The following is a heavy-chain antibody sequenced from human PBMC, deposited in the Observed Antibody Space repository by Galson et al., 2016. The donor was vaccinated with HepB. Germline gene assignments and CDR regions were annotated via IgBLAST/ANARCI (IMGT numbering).Heavy chain of an antibody. CDR3: AKSGRWAARTFDY. D-gene: IGHD3-10*01. Sequence: LEWMGTIYPGDSDTRYSPSFQGQVTISADKSINTAYLQWRSLKASDTAIYYCAKSGRWAARTFDYWGQGTLVTVSS. J-gene: IGHJ4*02. V-gene: IGHV5-51*01. CDR2: IYPGDSDT.